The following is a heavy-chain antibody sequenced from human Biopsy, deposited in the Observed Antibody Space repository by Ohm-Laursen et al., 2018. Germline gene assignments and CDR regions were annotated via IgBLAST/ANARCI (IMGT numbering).Heavy chain of an antibody. CDR1: GFNFHDFA. J-gene: IGHJ3*02. CDR3: AKGQAPDGYNYAFDI. Sequence: SLRLSCAASGFNFHDFAMHWVRQTPGKGLEWVSGISWNSGRIAYADSVRGRFTISRDNAKNSLYLQMNSLRAEDTALYYCAKGQAPDGYNYAFDIWGQGTMLTVSS. CDR2: ISWNSGRI. D-gene: IGHD5-24*01. V-gene: IGHV3-9*01.